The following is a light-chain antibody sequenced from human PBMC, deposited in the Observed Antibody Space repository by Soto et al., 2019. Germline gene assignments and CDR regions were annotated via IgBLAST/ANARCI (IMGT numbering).Light chain of an antibody. CDR1: SSDVGFYNY. CDR2: EVS. CDR3: SSYAGTNNFV. Sequence: QSALTQPPSASGSPGRSVTISCTGTSSDVGFYNYVSWYQQHPGKAPKLIISEVSQRPSGVPDRFSGSKSGNTASLTVSGLQAEDEADYYCSSYAGTNNFVFGTGTKLTVL. V-gene: IGLV2-8*01. J-gene: IGLJ1*01.